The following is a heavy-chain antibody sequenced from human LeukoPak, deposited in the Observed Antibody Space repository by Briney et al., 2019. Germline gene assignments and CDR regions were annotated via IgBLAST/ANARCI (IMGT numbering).Heavy chain of an antibody. CDR2: INHSGST. Sequence: SETLSLTCAAYGGSFSGYYWSWIRQPPGKGLEWIGEINHSGSTNYNPSLKSRVTISVDTSKNQFSLKLSSVTAADTAVYYCARGPPAWRRHYYDSSGYLDYWGQGTLVTVSS. V-gene: IGHV4-34*01. J-gene: IGHJ4*02. CDR1: GGSFSGYY. CDR3: ARGPPAWRRHYYDSSGYLDY. D-gene: IGHD3-22*01.